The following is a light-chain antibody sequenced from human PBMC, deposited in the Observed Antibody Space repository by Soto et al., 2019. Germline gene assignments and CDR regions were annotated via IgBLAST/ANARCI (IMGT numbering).Light chain of an antibody. CDR3: SSYTGSDSWV. CDR2: EVS. Sequence: QSALTQPASVSGSPGQSITISCTGTSSDIGGYNYVSWYQQHPGKAPKLMIYEVSNRPSGVSNRFSASKSGSTASLTISGLQAEDEADYYCSSYTGSDSWVFGGGTKVTVL. J-gene: IGLJ3*02. CDR1: SSDIGGYNY. V-gene: IGLV2-14*01.